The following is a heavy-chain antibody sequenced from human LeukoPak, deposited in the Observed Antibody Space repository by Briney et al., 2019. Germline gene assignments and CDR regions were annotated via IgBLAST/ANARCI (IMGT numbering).Heavy chain of an antibody. CDR2: VSSRSSGSTK. J-gene: IGHJ4*02. CDR1: GFIFSDYY. CDR3: ARGIEDRITIFGY. V-gene: IGHV3-11*01. Sequence: GGSLRLTCAATGFIFSDYYMSWIRQAPGKGLEWISYVSSRSSGSTKYYADSVKGRFSISRDNAKNSLYLQMNSLRAEDTAVYYCARGIEDRITIFGYWGQGTLVTVSS. D-gene: IGHD3-3*01.